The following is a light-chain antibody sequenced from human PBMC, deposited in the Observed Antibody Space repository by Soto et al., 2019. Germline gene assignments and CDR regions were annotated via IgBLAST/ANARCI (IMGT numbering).Light chain of an antibody. V-gene: IGLV7-46*01. J-gene: IGLJ2*01. CDR3: LLSYRGVGV. Sequence: QAVVTQEPSLTVSPGGTVTLTCGSNTGAVTTGHYPYWFQQKPGQAHRTLIYDPNNKHFSTPARFSGSLLGGKAALTLSGAQPEDEADYYCLLSYRGVGVFGGGTKLTVL. CDR2: DPN. CDR1: TGAVTTGHY.